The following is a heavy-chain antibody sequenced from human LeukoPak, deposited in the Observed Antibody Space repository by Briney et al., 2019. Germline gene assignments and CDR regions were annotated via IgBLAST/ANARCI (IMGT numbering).Heavy chain of an antibody. J-gene: IGHJ4*02. CDR1: GGSISSGSYY. V-gene: IGHV4-61*02. CDR2: IYTCGST. CDR3: AREVGAGPLV. D-gene: IGHD1-26*01. Sequence: SETLSLTCTVSGGSISSGSYYWSWIRQPAGKGLEWIGRIYTCGSTNYNPSLKSRVTISVDTSKNQFSLKLSSVTAADTAVYYCAREVGAGPLVWGQGTLVTVSS.